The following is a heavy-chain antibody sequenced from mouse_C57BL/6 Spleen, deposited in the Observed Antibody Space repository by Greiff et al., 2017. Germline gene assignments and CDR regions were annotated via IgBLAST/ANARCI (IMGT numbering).Heavy chain of an antibody. D-gene: IGHD1-1*01. CDR3: ARRGYYGSSYEEVQYYFDY. J-gene: IGHJ2*01. CDR2: INPNNGGT. V-gene: IGHV1-22*01. CDR1: GYTFTDYN. Sequence: EVQLQQSGPELVKPGASVKMSCKASGYTFTDYNMHWVKQSHGKSLEWIGYINPNNGGTSDNQKFKGKATLTVNKSSSTAYMELRSLTSDDSAVYYCARRGYYGSSYEEVQYYFDYWGQGTTLTVSS.